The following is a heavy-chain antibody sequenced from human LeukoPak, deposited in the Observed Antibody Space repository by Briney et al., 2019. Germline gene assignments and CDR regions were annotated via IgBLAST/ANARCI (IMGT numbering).Heavy chain of an antibody. V-gene: IGHV3-30*03. J-gene: IGHJ4*02. D-gene: IGHD2-2*02. Sequence: GGSLRLSCAASGFTFSSYGMHWVRQAPGKGLEWVAVISYDGSNKYYADSVKGRFTISRDNAKNSLYLQMNSLRGEDTAVYYCARGAHFCSITSCYIDYWGQGTLVTVSS. CDR1: GFTFSSYG. CDR3: ARGAHFCSITSCYIDY. CDR2: ISYDGSNK.